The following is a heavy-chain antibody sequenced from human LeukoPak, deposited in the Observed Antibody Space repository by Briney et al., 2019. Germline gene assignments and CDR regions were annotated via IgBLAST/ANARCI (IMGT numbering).Heavy chain of an antibody. D-gene: IGHD6-19*01. J-gene: IGHJ5*02. CDR1: GFTFSSYW. V-gene: IGHV3-74*01. CDR2: INSDGSST. CDR3: AREVPMIAVAGSAWFDP. Sequence: GGSLRLSCAASGFTFSSYWMHWVRQAPGKGLVWVSRINSDGSSTSYADSVKGRFTISRDSAKNTLYLQMNGLRAEDTAVYYCAREVPMIAVAGSAWFDPWGQGTLVTVSS.